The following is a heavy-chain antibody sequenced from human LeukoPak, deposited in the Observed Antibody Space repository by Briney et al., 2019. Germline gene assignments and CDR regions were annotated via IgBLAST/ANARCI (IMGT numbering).Heavy chain of an antibody. CDR3: ASTPLRYFDWLLWGDYYYGMDV. J-gene: IGHJ6*02. D-gene: IGHD3-9*01. CDR2: MNPNSGNT. CDR1: GYTLTSYD. V-gene: IGHV1-8*01. Sequence: ASVKVSCKASGYTLTSYDINWVRQATGQGLEWMGWMNPNSGNTGYAQKFQGRVTMTRNTSISTAYMELSSLRSEDTAVYYCASTPLRYFDWLLWGDYYYGMDVWGQGTTVTVSS.